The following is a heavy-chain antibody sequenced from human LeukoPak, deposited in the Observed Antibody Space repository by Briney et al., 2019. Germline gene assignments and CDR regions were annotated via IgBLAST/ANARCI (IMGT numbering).Heavy chain of an antibody. V-gene: IGHV4-4*07. CDR3: ARGLHYDSSDSAYYFDS. CDR2: IYSSGSI. CDR1: DGSISSYY. D-gene: IGHD3-22*01. J-gene: IGHJ4*02. Sequence: PSETLSLTCAVSDGSISSYYWSWIRQPAGKGLEWIGRIYSSGSINYNPSLKRRVTMSLDTSKNQLSLRLSSVTAADTAVYYCARGLHYDSSDSAYYFDSWGQGILVTVSS.